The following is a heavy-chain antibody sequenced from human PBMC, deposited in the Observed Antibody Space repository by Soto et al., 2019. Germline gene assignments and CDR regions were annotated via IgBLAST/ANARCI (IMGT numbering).Heavy chain of an antibody. Sequence: PGGSLSLSCAASGFPFSSYSMNWVRQAPGKGLEWVSYISSSSSTIYYADSVKGRFTISRDNAKNSLYLQMNSLRAEDTAVYYCARVPITGPDYFDYWGQGTLVTVSS. CDR1: GFPFSSYS. V-gene: IGHV3-48*01. D-gene: IGHD3-3*01. CDR3: ARVPITGPDYFDY. CDR2: ISSSSSTI. J-gene: IGHJ4*02.